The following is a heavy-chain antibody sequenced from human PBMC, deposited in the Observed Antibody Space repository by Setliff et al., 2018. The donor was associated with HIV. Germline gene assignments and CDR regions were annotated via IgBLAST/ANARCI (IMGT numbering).Heavy chain of an antibody. J-gene: IGHJ4*02. D-gene: IGHD2-2*01. Sequence: GGSLRLSCAASGFTFSDYYMGWIRQAPGKGLEWVSYISGRSSDPNYADSVKGRFTISRDNAKNSVYLQMNSLRAEDTAMYYCVRPVREPEDWGRGTLVTVSS. CDR3: VRPVREPED. CDR2: ISGRSSDP. V-gene: IGHV3-11*03. CDR1: GFTFSDYY.